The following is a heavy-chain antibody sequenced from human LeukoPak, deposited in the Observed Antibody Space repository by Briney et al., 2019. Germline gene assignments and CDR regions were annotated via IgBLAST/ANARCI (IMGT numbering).Heavy chain of an antibody. Sequence: ASVKVSCKASGYTFTSYDINWVRQATGQGLGLMGWMNPNSGNTGYAQKFQGRVTMTRNTYISTAYMELSSLRSEDTAVYYCARLAAGTANVVDYWGQGTLVTVSS. V-gene: IGHV1-8*01. J-gene: IGHJ4*02. CDR2: MNPNSGNT. CDR3: ARLAAGTANVVDY. D-gene: IGHD6-19*01. CDR1: GYTFTSYD.